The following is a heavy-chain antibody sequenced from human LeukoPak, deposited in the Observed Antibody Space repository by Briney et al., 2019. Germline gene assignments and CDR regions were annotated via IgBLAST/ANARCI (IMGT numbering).Heavy chain of an antibody. V-gene: IGHV4-38-2*02. J-gene: IGHJ4*02. Sequence: PSETLSLTCTVSGYSISSGYYWGWIRQPPGKGLEWIGSIYHSGSTYYNPSLKSRVSISVDTSKNQFSLMLSSVTAADTAVYYCARASPTYYYDLDYWGQGTLVTVSS. D-gene: IGHD3-22*01. CDR1: GYSISSGYY. CDR3: ARASPTYYYDLDY. CDR2: IYHSGST.